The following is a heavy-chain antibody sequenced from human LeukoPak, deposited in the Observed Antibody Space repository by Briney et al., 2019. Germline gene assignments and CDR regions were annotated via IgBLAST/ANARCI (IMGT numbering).Heavy chain of an antibody. CDR2: ISYDGSNK. CDR1: GFTFSSYG. D-gene: IGHD4-17*01. Sequence: PGRSLRLSCAASGFTFSSYGMHWVRQAPGKGLEGVAVISYDGSNKYYADSVKGRFTISRDNSKDTLYLQMNSLRAEDTAVYYCARTVGYGDYHWFDPWGQGTLVTVSS. V-gene: IGHV3-30*03. CDR3: ARTVGYGDYHWFDP. J-gene: IGHJ5*02.